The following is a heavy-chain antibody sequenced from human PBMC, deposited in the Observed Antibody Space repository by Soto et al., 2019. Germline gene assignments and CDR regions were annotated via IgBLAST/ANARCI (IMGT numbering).Heavy chain of an antibody. V-gene: IGHV1-69*13. J-gene: IGHJ6*02. Sequence: SVKVSCKASGGTFSSYAISWVRQPPAQGLEWMGGIIPIFGTANYAQKFQGRVTITADESTSTAYMELSSLRSEDTAVYYCARVSTAQTQYYGMDVWGQGTTVTVSS. D-gene: IGHD5-18*01. CDR3: ARVSTAQTQYYGMDV. CDR2: IIPIFGTA. CDR1: GGTFSSYA.